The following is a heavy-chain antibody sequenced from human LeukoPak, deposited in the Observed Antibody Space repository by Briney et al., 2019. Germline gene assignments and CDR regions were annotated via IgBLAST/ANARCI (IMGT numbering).Heavy chain of an antibody. V-gene: IGHV4-4*07. Sequence: PSETLSLTCTVSGCSIRSYYWSWLRQPAGKGLEWIGRTYTSGSTNYNPSLKSRVTMSVDTSKNQFSLKLSSVTAAGTAVFYCARDCGGGTCYSAFDYWGQGTLVTVSS. CDR2: TYTSGST. CDR1: GCSIRSYY. D-gene: IGHD2-15*01. CDR3: ARDCGGGTCYSAFDY. J-gene: IGHJ4*02.